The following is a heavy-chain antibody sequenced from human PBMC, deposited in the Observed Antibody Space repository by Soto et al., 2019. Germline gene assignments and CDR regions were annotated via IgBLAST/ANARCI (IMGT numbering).Heavy chain of an antibody. CDR2: IIPIFGTA. V-gene: IGHV1-69*13. Sequence: SVKVSCKASGGTFSSYAISWVRQAPGQGLEWMGGIIPIFGTANYAQKFQGRVTITADESTSTAYMELSSLRSEDTAVYYCARRYCSSTSCYYYYYGMDVWGQGTTVTVSS. CDR3: ARRYCSSTSCYYYYYGMDV. CDR1: GGTFSSYA. J-gene: IGHJ6*02. D-gene: IGHD2-2*01.